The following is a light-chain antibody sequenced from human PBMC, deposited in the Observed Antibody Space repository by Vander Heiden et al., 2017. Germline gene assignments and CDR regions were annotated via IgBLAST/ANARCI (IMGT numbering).Light chain of an antibody. CDR2: GAS. CDR1: QSIDNY. V-gene: IGKV1-39*01. J-gene: IGKJ3*01. Sequence: DIQMTQSPSSLSASVGDRVIITCRTSQSIDNYLNWYQEKPGKGPSLLIYGASTLQIGVPSRFSGSGSGTEFTLTISSLQPEDFATYSCQQSYITPFTFGSGAKVDIK. CDR3: QQSYITPFT.